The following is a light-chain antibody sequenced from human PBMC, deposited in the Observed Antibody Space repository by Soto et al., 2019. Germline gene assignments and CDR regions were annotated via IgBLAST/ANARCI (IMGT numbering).Light chain of an antibody. CDR3: QCYDSSLSGRV. Sequence: QSVLTQPPSVSGAPGQRVTISCTGSSSNIGAGYDVHWYQQLPGTAPKLLIYGNSNRPSGVPDRFSGSKSGTSASLAITGLQAEDEADYYCQCYDSSLSGRVFGTGTKLTVL. J-gene: IGLJ1*01. CDR1: SSNIGAGYD. V-gene: IGLV1-40*01. CDR2: GNS.